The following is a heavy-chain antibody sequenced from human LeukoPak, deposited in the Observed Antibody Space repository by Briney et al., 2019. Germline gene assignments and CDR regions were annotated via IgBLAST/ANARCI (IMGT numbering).Heavy chain of an antibody. CDR3: ARDSLYCSSTSCRGGRRFDP. D-gene: IGHD2-2*01. CDR2: INPNSGGT. V-gene: IGHV1-2*02. Sequence: ASVKVSCKASGYTFTGYYMHWVRQAPGQGLEWMGWINPNSGGTNYAQKFQGRVTMTRDTSISTAYMELSRLRSDDTAVYYCARDSLYCSSTSCRGGRRFDPWGQRTLVTVSS. J-gene: IGHJ5*02. CDR1: GYTFTGYY.